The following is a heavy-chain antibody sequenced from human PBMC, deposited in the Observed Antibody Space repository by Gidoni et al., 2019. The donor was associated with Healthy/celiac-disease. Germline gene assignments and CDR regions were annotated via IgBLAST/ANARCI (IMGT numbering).Heavy chain of an antibody. CDR3: AREVKWPTSSYYFDY. Sequence: QVQLQESGPGLVKPSETLSLTCTVSGGSVSSGSYYWSWIRQPPGKGLEWIGYIYYSGSTNYNPSLKSRVTISVDTSKNQFSLKLSSVTAADTAVYYCAREVKWPTSSYYFDYWGQGTLVTVSS. CDR2: IYYSGST. J-gene: IGHJ4*02. V-gene: IGHV4-61*01. D-gene: IGHD5-12*01. CDR1: GGSVSSGSYY.